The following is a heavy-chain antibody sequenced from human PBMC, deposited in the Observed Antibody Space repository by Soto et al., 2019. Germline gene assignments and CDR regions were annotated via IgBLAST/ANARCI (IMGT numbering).Heavy chain of an antibody. D-gene: IGHD3-10*01. V-gene: IGHV3-21*01. CDR3: ARDSLSTITMVPLDY. J-gene: IGHJ4*02. CDR1: GFTFSSYS. CDR2: ISSSSSYI. Sequence: EVQLVESRGGLVKPGGSLRLSCAASGFTFSSYSMNWVRQAPGKGLEWVSSISSSSSYIYYADSVKGRFTISRDNAKNSLYLQMNSLRAEDTAVYYCARDSLSTITMVPLDYWGQGTLVTVSS.